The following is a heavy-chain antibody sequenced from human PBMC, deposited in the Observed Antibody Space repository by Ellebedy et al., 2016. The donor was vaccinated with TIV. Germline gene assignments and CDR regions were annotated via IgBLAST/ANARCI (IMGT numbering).Heavy chain of an antibody. CDR3: AAGNDGGWFDP. CDR2: IIPILGIA. D-gene: IGHD1-1*01. V-gene: IGHV1-69*02. J-gene: IGHJ5*02. CDR1: GGTFSSYP. Sequence: AASVQVSCKASGGTFSSYPISWVRPAPGQGLEWMGRIIPILGIANYAQTFQGRVTITADKSKSIAYMELSSLRSEDTAGYYCAAGNDGGWFDPWGQGTLVTVSS.